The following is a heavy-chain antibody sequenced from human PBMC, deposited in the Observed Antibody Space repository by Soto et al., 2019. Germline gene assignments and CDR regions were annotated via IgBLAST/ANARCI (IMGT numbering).Heavy chain of an antibody. V-gene: IGHV4-30-4*01. J-gene: IGHJ6*02. D-gene: IGHD3-16*01. Sequence: PSQTLSLTCPVYGDSNGSGNKYCNWVRQTPGKGLEWIGYIVSSGTTHYNPSRKSRITMSLDTSQNQFSLKLNCVTASDTAVNFCARVPSPFDFYYAMDVWGQGTTVTVSS. CDR1: GDSNGSGNKY. CDR3: ARVPSPFDFYYAMDV. CDR2: IVSSGTT.